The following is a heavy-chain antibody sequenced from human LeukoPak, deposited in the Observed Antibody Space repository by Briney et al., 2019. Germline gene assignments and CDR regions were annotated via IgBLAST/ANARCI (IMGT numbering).Heavy chain of an antibody. V-gene: IGHV3-30-3*01. D-gene: IGHD6-19*01. CDR2: ISYDGSNK. J-gene: IGHJ5*02. CDR1: GFTFSSYA. CDR3: ARDRRQWLVDGWFDP. Sequence: PGRSLRLSCAASGFTFSSYAMHWVRQAPGKGLEWVAVISYDGSNKYYADSVKSRFTISRDNSKNTLYLQMNSLRAEDTAVYYCARDRRQWLVDGWFDPWGQGTLVTVSS.